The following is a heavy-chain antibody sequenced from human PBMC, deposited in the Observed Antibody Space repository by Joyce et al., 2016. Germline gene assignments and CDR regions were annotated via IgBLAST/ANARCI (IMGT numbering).Heavy chain of an antibody. V-gene: IGHV3-53*01. CDR1: GFTVSSNY. D-gene: IGHD6-13*01. CDR3: ARGKLDDY. CDR2: IYSGGST. Sequence: EVQLVESGGGLIQPGGSLRLSCAGSGFTVSSNYMAWVRQPPGKGLEWVSVIYSGGSTNYADSVKGRFTMSRDNSKNTVYLQMNSLRAEDTAVYYCARGKLDDYWGQGTLVTVSS. J-gene: IGHJ4*02.